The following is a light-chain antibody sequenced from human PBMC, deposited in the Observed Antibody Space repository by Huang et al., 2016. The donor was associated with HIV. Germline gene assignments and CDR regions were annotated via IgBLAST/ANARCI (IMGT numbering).Light chain of an antibody. V-gene: IGKV3-15*01. CDR1: QSVNSN. CDR2: GAS. Sequence: EIVMTQSPATLSVSPGERATLPCRASQSVNSNLAWYQQKPGQTPRLLIYGASTRATGLPARFSGSGSGTEFTLTISSLQSEDFAVYYCQQYNDWPRTFGQGTKVEIK. J-gene: IGKJ1*01. CDR3: QQYNDWPRT.